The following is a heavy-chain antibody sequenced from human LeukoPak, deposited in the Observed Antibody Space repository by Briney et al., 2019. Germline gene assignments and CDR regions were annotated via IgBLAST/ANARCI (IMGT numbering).Heavy chain of an antibody. CDR2: ISYDGSNK. CDR3: ARDIDRYYADY. CDR1: GFTFSSYG. D-gene: IGHD3-3*01. Sequence: GGSLRLSCAASGFTFSSYGMHWVRQAPGKGLEWVAVISYDGSNKYYADSVKGRFTISRDNAKNSLYLQMNSLRAEDTAVYYCARDIDRYYADYWGLGTLVTVSS. V-gene: IGHV3-30*03. J-gene: IGHJ4*02.